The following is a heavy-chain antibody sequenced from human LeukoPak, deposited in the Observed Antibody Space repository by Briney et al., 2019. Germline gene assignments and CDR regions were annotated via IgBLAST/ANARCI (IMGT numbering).Heavy chain of an antibody. V-gene: IGHV4-59*01. Sequence: SETLSLTCTVSGGSISSYYWNWIRQPPGKGLEWIGYIHYSGSTNYKPSLKSRVTISVDTSKNQFSLKLSSVTAADTAVYYCARDSAWNWFDPWGQGTLVTVSS. J-gene: IGHJ5*02. CDR3: ARDSAWNWFDP. CDR1: GGSISSYY. CDR2: IHYSGST.